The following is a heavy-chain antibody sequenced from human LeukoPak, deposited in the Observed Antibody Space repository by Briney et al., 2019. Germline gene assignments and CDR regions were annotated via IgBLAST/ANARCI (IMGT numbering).Heavy chain of an antibody. J-gene: IGHJ5*02. CDR3: ARHLSTPGGAGGWFDP. CDR2: IYYSGST. D-gene: IGHD1-26*01. V-gene: IGHV4-59*08. Sequence: SETLSPTCTVSGGSISSHYWSWIRQPPGKGLEWIGYIYYSGSTNYNPSLKSRVTISVDTSKNQFSLKLSSVTAADTAVYYCARHLSTPGGAGGWFDPWGQGTLVTVSS. CDR1: GGSISSHY.